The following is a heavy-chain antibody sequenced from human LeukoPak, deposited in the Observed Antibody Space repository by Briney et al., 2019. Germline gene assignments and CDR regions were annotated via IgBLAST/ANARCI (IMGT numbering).Heavy chain of an antibody. CDR1: GYPFISYV. Sequence: ASVKVSCKASGYPFISYVIHWVRQAPGQRLEWMGWINPDNGNAEYSQKFQGRITITRDPSATTAYMELSSLRSEDMAMYYCAKDRGGTGDFDYWGQGTLVTASS. CDR3: AKDRGGTGDFDY. J-gene: IGHJ4*02. CDR2: INPDNGNA. D-gene: IGHD3-10*01. V-gene: IGHV1-3*01.